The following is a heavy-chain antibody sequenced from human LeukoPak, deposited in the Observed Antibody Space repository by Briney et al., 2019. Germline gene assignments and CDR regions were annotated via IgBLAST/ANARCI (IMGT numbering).Heavy chain of an antibody. CDR1: GFTFNNYA. J-gene: IGHJ6*02. CDR2: IGTAGDT. V-gene: IGHV3-13*01. Sequence: GGSLRLSCAASGFTFNNYAMSWVRQAPGKGLEWVSAIGTAGDTYYPGSVKGRFTISRENAKNSLYLQMNSLRAGDTAVYYCARVRPSLTGHYYGMDVWGQGTTVTVSS. CDR3: ARVRPSLTGHYYGMDV. D-gene: IGHD7-27*01.